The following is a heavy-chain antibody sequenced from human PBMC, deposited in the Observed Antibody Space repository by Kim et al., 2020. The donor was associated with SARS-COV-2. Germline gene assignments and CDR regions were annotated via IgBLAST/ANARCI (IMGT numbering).Heavy chain of an antibody. CDR1: GFTFSSYG. CDR2: IWYDGSNK. V-gene: IGHV3-33*01. J-gene: IGHJ3*02. Sequence: GGSLRLSCAASGFTFSSYGMHWVRQAPGKGLEWVAVIWYDGSNKYYADSVKGRFTISRDNSKNTLYLQMNSLRAEDTAVYYCARATDNGDYGVGWDYDAFEIWGQGTMVTVSS. D-gene: IGHD4-17*01. CDR3: ARATDNGDYGVGWDYDAFEI.